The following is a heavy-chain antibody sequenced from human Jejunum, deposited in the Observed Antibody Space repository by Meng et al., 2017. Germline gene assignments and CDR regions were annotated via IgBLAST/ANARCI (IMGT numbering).Heavy chain of an antibody. J-gene: IGHJ5*02. Sequence: LWFGGVLVQLGRSRRLHCEALGFSITNYAMIWIRQAPGRGLEWVSVISDNGGRIFYADSVTGRFTISRDNSKNTVYLQMNNLRAEDTAVYFCAKGGYSFGYNDHWGQGTLVTVSS. V-gene: IGHV3-23*01. D-gene: IGHD5-18*01. CDR2: ISDNGGRI. CDR1: GFSITNYA. CDR3: AKGGYSFGYNDH.